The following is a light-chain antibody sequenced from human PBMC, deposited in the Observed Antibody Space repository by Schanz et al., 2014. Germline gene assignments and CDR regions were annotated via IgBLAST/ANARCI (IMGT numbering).Light chain of an antibody. J-gene: IGKJ1*01. Sequence: EIVLTQSPGTLSLSPGERATLSCRASQSVNSDYLAWYQQRPGQAPRLLIYGASTRASDFPDRFSGSGSGTEFTLTISSLQSEDFAVYHCQHYNNWPPTWTFGQGTRVEIK. CDR2: GAS. CDR3: QHYNNWPPTWT. CDR1: QSVNSD. V-gene: IGKV3D-15*01.